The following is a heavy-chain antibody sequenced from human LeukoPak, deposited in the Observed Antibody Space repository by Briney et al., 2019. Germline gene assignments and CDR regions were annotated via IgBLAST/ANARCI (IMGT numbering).Heavy chain of an antibody. J-gene: IGHJ4*02. V-gene: IGHV4-39*01. Sequence: KPSETPSPTCTVSGGSISSSSYYWGWIRQPPGKGLEWIGGIYYSGSTYYNPSLKSRVTISVDTSKNQFSLKLSSVTAADTAVYYCARTHVDTAMVTLQLYNFDYWGQGTLVTVSS. CDR2: IYYSGST. CDR3: ARTHVDTAMVTLQLYNFDY. D-gene: IGHD5-18*01. CDR1: GGSISSSSYY.